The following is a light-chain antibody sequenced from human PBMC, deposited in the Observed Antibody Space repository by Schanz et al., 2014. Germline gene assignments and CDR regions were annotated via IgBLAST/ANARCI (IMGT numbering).Light chain of an antibody. Sequence: QSVLTQPPSASGPPGQRVTISCSGSISNIGSNYVYWYQQLPGTAPKLLIYRNNQRPSGVPDRFSGSKSGTSASLAISGLRSEDEADYYCAAWDDSLSGHWVFGGGTKLTVL. CDR1: ISNIGSNY. V-gene: IGLV1-47*01. CDR2: RNN. CDR3: AAWDDSLSGHWV. J-gene: IGLJ3*02.